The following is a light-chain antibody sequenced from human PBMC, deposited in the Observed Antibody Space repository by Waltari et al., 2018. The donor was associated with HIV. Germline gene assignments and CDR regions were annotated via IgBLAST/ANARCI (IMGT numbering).Light chain of an antibody. CDR1: QNISSNY. J-gene: IGKJ2*01. Sequence: DIVLTQSPGTLSLSPGERAALSCRANQNISSNYLAWYQQKPGQSPRLLIYGASSRATGIPDRFSGSGSGTDFTLTISGLAPEDFAVYYCQQYDSSPPTFGQGTKLEI. CDR3: QQYDSSPPT. CDR2: GAS. V-gene: IGKV3-20*01.